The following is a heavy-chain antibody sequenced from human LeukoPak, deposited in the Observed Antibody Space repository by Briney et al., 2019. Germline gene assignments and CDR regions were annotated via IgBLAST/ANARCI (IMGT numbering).Heavy chain of an antibody. CDR3: ARVVAGTRRGVGYFDY. Sequence: GGSLRLSCAASGFTFSSYAMHWVRQAPGKGLEWVAVISYDGSNKYYADSVKGRFTISRDNSKNTLYLQMNSLRAEDTAVYYCARVVAGTRRGVGYFDYWGQGTLVTVSS. J-gene: IGHJ4*02. CDR2: ISYDGSNK. V-gene: IGHV3-30*04. CDR1: GFTFSSYA. D-gene: IGHD6-19*01.